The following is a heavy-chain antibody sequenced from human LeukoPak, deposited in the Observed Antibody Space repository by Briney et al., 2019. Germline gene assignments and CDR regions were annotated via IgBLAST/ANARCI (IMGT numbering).Heavy chain of an antibody. Sequence: PSETLSLTCTVSGGSISSSGYYWGWIRQPPGKGLEWIGSIYYSGSTYYNPSLKSRVTISVDTSKNQFSLKLSSVTAADTAVYYCARDYPLDYDFWSGIFAVPSNNWFDPWGQGTLVTVSS. J-gene: IGHJ5*02. CDR2: IYYSGST. V-gene: IGHV4-39*07. D-gene: IGHD3-3*01. CDR1: GGSISSSGYY. CDR3: ARDYPLDYDFWSGIFAVPSNNWFDP.